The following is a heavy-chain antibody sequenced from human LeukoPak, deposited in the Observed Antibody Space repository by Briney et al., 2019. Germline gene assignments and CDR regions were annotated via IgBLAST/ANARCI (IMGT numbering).Heavy chain of an antibody. J-gene: IGHJ2*01. CDR3: ARGGLRKVTPRERDLYWYFDL. CDR1: GGSISSYY. Sequence: SETLSLTCTVSGGSISSYYWSWIRQPPGKGLEWIGYIYYSGSTNYNPSLKSRVTISVDTSKNQFSLKLSSVTAADTAVYYCARGGLRKVTPRERDLYWYFDLWGRGTLVTVSS. V-gene: IGHV4-59*12. CDR2: IYYSGST. D-gene: IGHD5-18*01.